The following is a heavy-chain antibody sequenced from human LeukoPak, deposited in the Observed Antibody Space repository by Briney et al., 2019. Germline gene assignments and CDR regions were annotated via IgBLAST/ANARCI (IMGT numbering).Heavy chain of an antibody. D-gene: IGHD1-1*01. CDR2: INHRGST. J-gene: IGHJ5*02. CDR1: GGSFSGYY. Sequence: SETLSLTCAVYGGSFSGYYWSWIRQPPGKGPEWIGEINHRGSTNYNPSLKSRVTISVDTSKNQFSLKLNSVTVADTAVYYCAREGTSGTHLNWFDPWGQGTLVTVSS. V-gene: IGHV4-34*01. CDR3: AREGTSGTHLNWFDP.